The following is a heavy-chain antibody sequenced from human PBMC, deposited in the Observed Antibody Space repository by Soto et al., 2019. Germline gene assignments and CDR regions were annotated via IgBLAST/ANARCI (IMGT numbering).Heavy chain of an antibody. CDR3: ARDLGLLWFGEGQNWFDP. CDR1: GYTFTSYA. V-gene: IGHV1-3*01. J-gene: IGHJ5*02. D-gene: IGHD3-10*01. CDR2: INAGNGNT. Sequence: QVQLVQSGAAVKKPGASVKVSCKASGYTFTSYAMHWVRQAPGQRLEWMGWINAGNGNTKYSQKFQGRVTITRDTSASTAYMELSSLRSEDTAVYYCARDLGLLWFGEGQNWFDPCGQGTLVTVSS.